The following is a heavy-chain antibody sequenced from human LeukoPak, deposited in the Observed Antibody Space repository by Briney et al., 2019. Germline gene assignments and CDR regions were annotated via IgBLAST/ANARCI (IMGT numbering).Heavy chain of an antibody. CDR3: ARDSGYGLDY. CDR1: GFTFSSYW. Sequence: GGSVRLSCADSGFTFSSYWMSWVRQAPGKGLEWVANIKQDGSEKYYVDSVKGRFTISRDNAKNSLYLQMNSLRAEDTAVYYCARDSGYGLDYWGQGTLVTVSS. CDR2: IKQDGSEK. D-gene: IGHD5-12*01. J-gene: IGHJ4*02. V-gene: IGHV3-7*03.